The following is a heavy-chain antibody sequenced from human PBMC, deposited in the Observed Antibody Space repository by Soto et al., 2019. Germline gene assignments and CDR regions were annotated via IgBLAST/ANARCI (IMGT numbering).Heavy chain of an antibody. Sequence: GESLKISCKGSGYSFTSYWIGWVRQMPGKGLEWMGIIYPGDSDTRYSPSFQGQVTISADKSISTAYLQWSSLKASDTAMYYCARLACDSSGYYLYGMDVWGQGTTVTVSS. CDR2: IYPGDSDT. CDR3: ARLACDSSGYYLYGMDV. J-gene: IGHJ6*02. V-gene: IGHV5-51*01. CDR1: GYSFTSYW. D-gene: IGHD3-22*01.